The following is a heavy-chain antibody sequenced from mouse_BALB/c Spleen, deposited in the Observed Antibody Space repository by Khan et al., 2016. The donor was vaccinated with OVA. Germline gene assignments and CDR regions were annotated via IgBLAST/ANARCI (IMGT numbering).Heavy chain of an antibody. J-gene: IGHJ4*01. V-gene: IGHV9-3-1*01. CDR1: GYTFKNHG. Sequence: QIQLVQSGPELKKPGETVKISCKASGYTFKNHGMNWVKQAPGKGLKWMGWINTYTGEPTYVEDFKGRFAFSLETSASTAYLQINNLINEETATYCCARPPFFSYVMVYWGQGTSVTVSS. CDR2: INTYTGEP. CDR3: ARPPFFSYVMVY.